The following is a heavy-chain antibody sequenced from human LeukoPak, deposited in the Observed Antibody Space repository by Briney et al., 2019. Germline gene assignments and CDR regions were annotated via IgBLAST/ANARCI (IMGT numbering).Heavy chain of an antibody. CDR1: GFTFGSYN. J-gene: IGHJ6*02. CDR3: ARDGRGYSGYDYRYYYGMDV. D-gene: IGHD5-12*01. Sequence: GGSLRLSCAASGFTFGSYNMNWVRQAPGKGLEWVSYISSSSNTKYHADSVRGRFAISRDNAKNSLYLQMNSLRAEDTAVYYCARDGRGYSGYDYRYYYGMDVWGQGTTVTVS. V-gene: IGHV3-48*01. CDR2: ISSSSNTK.